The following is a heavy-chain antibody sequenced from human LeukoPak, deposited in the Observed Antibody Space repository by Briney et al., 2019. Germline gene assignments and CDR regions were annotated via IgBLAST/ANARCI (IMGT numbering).Heavy chain of an antibody. V-gene: IGHV4-39*01. CDR1: GGSISSSSYY. J-gene: IGHJ4*02. CDR3: ARQWGNPSNFDY. D-gene: IGHD4-23*01. Sequence: SETLSLTCTVSGGSISSSSYYWGWIRQPPGKGLEWIGSIYYSGSTYYNPSLKSRVTISVDTSKNQFSLKLSSVTAADTAVYYCARQWGNPSNFDYWGQGTLVTVSS. CDR2: IYYSGST.